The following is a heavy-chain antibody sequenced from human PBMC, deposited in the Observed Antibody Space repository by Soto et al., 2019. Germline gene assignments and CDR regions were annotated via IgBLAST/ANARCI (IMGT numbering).Heavy chain of an antibody. Sequence: TLSLTCTVPDGSISSSSYYWGWIRQPPGKGLEWIGSIYYSGSTYYNPSLKSRVTISVDTSKNQFSLKLSSVTAADTAVYYCATCNKEDSLYSFDYWGQGTLVTVSS. V-gene: IGHV4-39*01. D-gene: IGHD5-18*01. CDR2: IYYSGST. J-gene: IGHJ4*02. CDR3: ATCNKEDSLYSFDY. CDR1: DGSISSSSYY.